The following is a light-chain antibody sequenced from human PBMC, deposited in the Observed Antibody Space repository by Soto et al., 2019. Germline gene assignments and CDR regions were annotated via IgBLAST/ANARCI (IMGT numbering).Light chain of an antibody. CDR1: QDISKY. V-gene: IGKV1-33*01. J-gene: IGKJ4*01. Sequence: DIQRTQSPSSLSASVGDRVTIACQASQDISKYLNWYQFRPGQAPKLLIYDASNLETGVPSRFRGSGSGTHFSLTITSLQPEDVATYYCQQYDNLLALTFGGGTKVQIK. CDR3: QQYDNLLALT. CDR2: DAS.